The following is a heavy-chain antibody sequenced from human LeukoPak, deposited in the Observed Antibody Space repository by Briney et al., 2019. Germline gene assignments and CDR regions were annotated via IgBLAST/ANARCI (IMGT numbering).Heavy chain of an antibody. D-gene: IGHD1-26*01. CDR2: ISSSSSYI. CDR3: ARAYSERYGLGYYYMDV. Sequence: GGSLRLSCAASGFTFSTYSMNWVRQAPGKGLEWVSSISSSSSYIYYAGSVKGRFTISRDNAKKSVYLQMNSLRAEDTAVYYCARAYSERYGLGYYYMDVWGKGTTVTISS. CDR1: GFTFSTYS. V-gene: IGHV3-21*01. J-gene: IGHJ6*03.